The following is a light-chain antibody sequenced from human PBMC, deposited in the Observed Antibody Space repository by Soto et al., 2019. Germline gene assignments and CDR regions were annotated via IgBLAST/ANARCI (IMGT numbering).Light chain of an antibody. Sequence: TPRASVTGSTGQSMTISCTRASSDLGDYNYVSWYQQHPGKAPKLMIYDVSSRPSGVSDRFSGSKSGNTASLTISGLQAEDEADYYCTSYTTTGTYVFATGTKVTVL. CDR3: TSYTTTGTYV. J-gene: IGLJ1*01. CDR1: SSDLGDYNY. CDR2: DVS. V-gene: IGLV2-14*03.